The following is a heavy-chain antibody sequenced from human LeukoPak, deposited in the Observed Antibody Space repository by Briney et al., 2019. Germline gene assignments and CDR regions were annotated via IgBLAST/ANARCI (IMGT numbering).Heavy chain of an antibody. Sequence: SETLSLTCTVSGGSFSFYYWSWIRQPPGKGLEWIGYIYYSGSTNYNPSLKSRVTISVDTSKNQFSLKLSSVTAADTAVYYCARSEYYYDSSMNFQHWGQGTLVTVSS. CDR2: IYYSGST. D-gene: IGHD3-22*01. CDR3: ARSEYYYDSSMNFQH. J-gene: IGHJ1*01. CDR1: GGSFSFYY. V-gene: IGHV4-59*12.